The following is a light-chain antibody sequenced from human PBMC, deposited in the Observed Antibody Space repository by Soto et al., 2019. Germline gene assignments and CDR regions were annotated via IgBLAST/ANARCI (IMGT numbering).Light chain of an antibody. CDR2: GAS. CDR1: QTIYSNY. CDR3: QQYGASPQFT. V-gene: IGKV3-20*01. J-gene: IGKJ3*01. Sequence: EIVLTQSPGTLSLSPGERATLSCRASQTIYSNYLAWYQQKPGQPPRLLIYGASARATGIPDRFSGSGSGTDFTLNISGMETEDFAVYYCQQYGASPQFTFGPGTKVD.